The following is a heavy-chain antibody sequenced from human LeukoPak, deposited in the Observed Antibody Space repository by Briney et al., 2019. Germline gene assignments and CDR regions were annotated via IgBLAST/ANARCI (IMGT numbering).Heavy chain of an antibody. Sequence: SVKVSCKASGGTFSSYAISWVRQAPGQGLEWMGGIIPIFGTANYAQKFQGRVTITADESTSTAYMELSSLRSEDTAVYYCARGRWKGGGYVPSDRQRRNWFDPWGQGTLVTVSS. CDR3: ARGRWKGGGYVPSDRQRRNWFDP. CDR1: GGTFSSYA. V-gene: IGHV1-69*01. D-gene: IGHD5-12*01. J-gene: IGHJ5*02. CDR2: IIPIFGTA.